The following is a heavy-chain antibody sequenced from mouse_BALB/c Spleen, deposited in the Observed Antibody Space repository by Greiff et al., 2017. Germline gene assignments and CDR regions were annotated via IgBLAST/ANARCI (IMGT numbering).Heavy chain of an antibody. CDR2: IRNKANGYTT. CDR3: ARDYGSSYDAMDY. J-gene: IGHJ4*01. CDR1: GFTFTDYY. Sequence: EVQVVESGGGLVQPGGSLRLSCATSGFTFTDYYMSWVRQPPGKALEWLGFIRNKANGYTTEYSASVKGRFTISRDNSQSILYLQMNTLRAEDSATYYCARDYGSSYDAMDYWGQGTSVTVSS. V-gene: IGHV7-3*02. D-gene: IGHD1-1*01.